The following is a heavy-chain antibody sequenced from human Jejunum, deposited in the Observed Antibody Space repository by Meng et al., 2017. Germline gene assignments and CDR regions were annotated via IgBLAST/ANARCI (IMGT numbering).Heavy chain of an antibody. J-gene: IGHJ4*02. Sequence: QLQLQESGPGLVKPSETLSLTCTVSGGSISSSSYYWGWISQPPGKGLEWIGSIYYSGSTYYNPSLKSRVTISVDTSKNQFSLKVNSVTAADTAVYYCSRIVDGDYFDYWGQGTLVTVSS. CDR1: GGSISSSSYY. D-gene: IGHD3-16*02. CDR2: IYYSGST. CDR3: SRIVDGDYFDY. V-gene: IGHV4-39*01.